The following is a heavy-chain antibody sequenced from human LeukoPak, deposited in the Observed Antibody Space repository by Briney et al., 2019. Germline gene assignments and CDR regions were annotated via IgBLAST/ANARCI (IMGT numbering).Heavy chain of an antibody. D-gene: IGHD3-22*01. CDR3: ARVHSSGYYSRGVFDY. CDR1: GYTFTGYY. Sequence: ASVKVSCKASGYTFTGYYMHWVRQAPGQGLEWMGWINPNSGGTNYAQKFQGRVTMTRDTSISTAYMELSRLRPDDTAVYYCARVHSSGYYSRGVFDYWGQGTLVTVSS. CDR2: INPNSGGT. J-gene: IGHJ4*02. V-gene: IGHV1-2*02.